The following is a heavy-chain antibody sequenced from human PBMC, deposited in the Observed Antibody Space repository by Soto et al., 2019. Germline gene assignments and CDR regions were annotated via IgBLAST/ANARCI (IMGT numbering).Heavy chain of an antibody. V-gene: IGHV4-34*01. CDR2: INHSGST. Sequence: QVQLQQWGAGLLKPSETLSLTCAVYGGSFSGYYWSWIRQPPGKGLEWIGEINHSGSTNYNPSLTRRATIAVXXSXNXXSLKLSSVPAADTAVYYCVRFRSSAHYYYYYGMDVWGQGTTVTVSS. CDR1: GGSFSGYY. J-gene: IGHJ6*02. CDR3: VRFRSSAHYYYYYGMDV.